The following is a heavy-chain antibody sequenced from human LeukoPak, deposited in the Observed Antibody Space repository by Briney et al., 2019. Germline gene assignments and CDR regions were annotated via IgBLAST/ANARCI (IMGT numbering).Heavy chain of an antibody. D-gene: IGHD4-11*01. Sequence: QPGGSLRLSCAASGFTVSTNCMTWVRQAPGKGLEWVSAIYSGGTTYYADSVMGRFTISRHNSKSTLFLQMNSLRAEDTAVYYCEPTGSSLFDYWGQGSLVTVSS. CDR2: IYSGGTT. CDR3: EPTGSSLFDY. J-gene: IGHJ4*02. V-gene: IGHV3-53*01. CDR1: GFTVSTNC.